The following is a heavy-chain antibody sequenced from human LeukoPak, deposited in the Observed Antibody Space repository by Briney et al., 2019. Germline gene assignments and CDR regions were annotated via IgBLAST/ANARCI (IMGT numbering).Heavy chain of an antibody. D-gene: IGHD2-8*02. CDR2: VSTSGST. J-gene: IGHJ4*02. V-gene: IGHV4-4*07. Sequence: PSETLSLTCTVSGGSISSYYWSWIRQPAGKGLEWIGRVSTSGSTNYNPSLKIRVTMSVDTSKNQFSPKLSSVTAADTAVYYCARVKGFGVVEYYFDNWGQGALVTVSS. CDR3: ARVKGFGVVEYYFDN. CDR1: GGSISSYY.